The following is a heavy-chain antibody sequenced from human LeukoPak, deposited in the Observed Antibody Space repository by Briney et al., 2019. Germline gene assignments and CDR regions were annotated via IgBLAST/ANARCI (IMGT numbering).Heavy chain of an antibody. D-gene: IGHD1-26*01. Sequence: GESLKISCKGSGYTFTSYGISWVRQAPGQGLEWMGWISAYNGNTNYAQKLQGRVTMTTDTSTSTAYMELRSLRSDDTAVYYCAREVYSGNQDYWGQGTLVTVSS. J-gene: IGHJ4*02. V-gene: IGHV1-18*01. CDR3: AREVYSGNQDY. CDR1: GYTFTSYG. CDR2: ISAYNGNT.